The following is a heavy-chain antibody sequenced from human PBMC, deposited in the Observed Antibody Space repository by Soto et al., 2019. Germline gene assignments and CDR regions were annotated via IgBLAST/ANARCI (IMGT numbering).Heavy chain of an antibody. Sequence: PGGSLRLSCAASGFTFSSYGMHWVRQAPGKGLEWVAVIWYDGSNKYYADSVKGRFTISRDNSKNTLYLQMNSLRAKDTAVYYCAREKKQQLVEWYFDYWGQGTLVTVSS. CDR3: AREKKQQLVEWYFDY. CDR2: IWYDGSNK. CDR1: GFTFSSYG. V-gene: IGHV3-33*01. D-gene: IGHD6-13*01. J-gene: IGHJ4*02.